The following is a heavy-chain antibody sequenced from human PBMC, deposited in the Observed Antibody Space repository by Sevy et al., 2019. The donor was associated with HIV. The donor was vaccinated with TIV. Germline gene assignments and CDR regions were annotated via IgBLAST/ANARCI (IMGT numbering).Heavy chain of an antibody. D-gene: IGHD3-10*01. CDR1: GFTFGSYD. J-gene: IGHJ6*02. V-gene: IGHV3-30*18. CDR3: AKDAFEVRGVLSSRGMPTYYHAMDL. Sequence: QLGGSLRLSCAASGFTFGSYDMYWVRQTPGKGLEWVALISFYGSNKEYADSVKGRFTISRDNSKNTVYLQMSSLKPEDTAVYYCAKDAFEVRGVLSSRGMPTYYHAMDLWGQGTTVTVSS. CDR2: ISFYGSNK.